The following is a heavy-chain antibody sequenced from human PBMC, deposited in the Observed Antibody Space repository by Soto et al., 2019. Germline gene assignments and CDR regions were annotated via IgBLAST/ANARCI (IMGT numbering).Heavy chain of an antibody. Sequence: GGSLRLSCAASGFTFSSYGMHWVRQAPGKGLEWVAVISYDGSNKYYADSVKGRFTISRDNSKNTLYLQMNSLRAEDTAVYYCAKDWDVGGYYDFWSDAFDIWGQGTMLTVSS. CDR2: ISYDGSNK. J-gene: IGHJ3*02. V-gene: IGHV3-30*18. D-gene: IGHD3-3*01. CDR1: GFTFSSYG. CDR3: AKDWDVGGYYDFWSDAFDI.